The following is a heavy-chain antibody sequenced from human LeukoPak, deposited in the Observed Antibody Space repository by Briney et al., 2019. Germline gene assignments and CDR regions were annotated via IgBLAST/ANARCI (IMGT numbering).Heavy chain of an antibody. CDR1: GYTFTGYY. Sequence: GASVKVSCKASGYTFTGYYMHWVRQAPGQGLEWMGWINPNSGGTNYAQKFQGRATMTRDTSISTAYMELSRLRSDDTAVYYCARSPPIHSTNSRILWYWGQGTLVTVSS. CDR3: ARSPPIHSTNSRILWY. D-gene: IGHD2-15*01. J-gene: IGHJ4*02. CDR2: INPNSGGT. V-gene: IGHV1-2*02.